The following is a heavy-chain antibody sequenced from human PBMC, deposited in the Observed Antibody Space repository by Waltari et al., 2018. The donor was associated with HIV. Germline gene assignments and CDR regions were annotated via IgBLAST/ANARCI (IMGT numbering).Heavy chain of an antibody. D-gene: IGHD3-10*01. V-gene: IGHV1-69*08. CDR2: AIPMFGTA. J-gene: IGHJ5*01. CDR3: ASARETMGVDFDS. CDR1: GGAFVSHT. Sequence: QVQLVQSGAEVQKPGSSVKVSCNASGGAFVSHTFNWVRQAPGQGLDWMGRAIPMFGTANYERKFQGRVTITADKATTTAYMELNGLRIDDTAVYYCASARETMGVDFDSWGQGTLVTVS.